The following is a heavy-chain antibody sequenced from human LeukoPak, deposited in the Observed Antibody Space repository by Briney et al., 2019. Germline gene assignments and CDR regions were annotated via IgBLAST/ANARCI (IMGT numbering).Heavy chain of an antibody. V-gene: IGHV1-2*02. Sequence: ASVKVSCKASGYTFTGYYMYWVRQAPGQGLEWMGWINPNSGGTNYAQKFQGRVTMTRDTSISTAYMELSRLRSDDTAVYYCAREEGAVLLWFGELLNKYGMDVRGQGTTVTVSS. D-gene: IGHD3-10*01. CDR1: GYTFTGYY. J-gene: IGHJ6*02. CDR2: INPNSGGT. CDR3: AREEGAVLLWFGELLNKYGMDV.